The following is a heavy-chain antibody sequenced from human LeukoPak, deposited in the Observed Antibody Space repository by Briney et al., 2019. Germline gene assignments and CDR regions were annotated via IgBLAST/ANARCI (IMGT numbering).Heavy chain of an antibody. CDR1: GYSFTTYW. D-gene: IGHD1-26*01. Sequence: GESLKISCRGSGYSFTTYWIGWVRQMPGKGLEWMGIIYPGDSDTRYTPSFQGQVTISADKSISTAYLQWSSLKASDTAMYYCARRRSGSYTDYWGQGTLVTVSS. CDR3: ARRRSGSYTDY. CDR2: IYPGDSDT. V-gene: IGHV5-51*01. J-gene: IGHJ4*02.